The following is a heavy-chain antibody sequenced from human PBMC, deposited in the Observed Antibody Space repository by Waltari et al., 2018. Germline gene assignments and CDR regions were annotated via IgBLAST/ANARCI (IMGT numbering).Heavy chain of an antibody. CDR3: ARQGRVISGPESFFDY. V-gene: IGHV4-38-2*01. CDR2: IHHSGST. J-gene: IGHJ4*02. Sequence: QVQLQESGPGLVKPSETLSLTCVVSGYSISTGYYWGWIRQPPGKGLEWIGSIHHSGSTYDNPSLKSRVTISVDTPKNLFPLRLNSVTAADTAVYYCARQGRVISGPESFFDYWGQGTPVTVSS. D-gene: IGHD2-21*01. CDR1: GYSISTGYY.